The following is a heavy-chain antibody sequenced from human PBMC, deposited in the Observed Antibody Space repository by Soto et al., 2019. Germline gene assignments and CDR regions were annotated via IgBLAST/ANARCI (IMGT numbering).Heavy chain of an antibody. CDR1: GGSISSGGYY. J-gene: IGHJ6*02. D-gene: IGHD4-17*01. Sequence: SETLSLTCTVSGGSISSGGYYWNWIRQHPGKGLEWIGYIYCSGSTYYNPSLKSRVTISVDTSKNQFSLKLSSVTAADTAVYYCARAHHSTVTTLNRSYYYYYGMDVWGQGTTVTVSS. V-gene: IGHV4-31*03. CDR3: ARAHHSTVTTLNRSYYYYYGMDV. CDR2: IYCSGST.